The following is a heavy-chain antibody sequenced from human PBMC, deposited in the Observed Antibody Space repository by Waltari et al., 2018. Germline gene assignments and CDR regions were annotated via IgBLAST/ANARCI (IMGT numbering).Heavy chain of an antibody. CDR1: GYSISSGYY. CDR3: ARDREAAGLDY. CDR2: IYSGGST. J-gene: IGHJ4*02. D-gene: IGHD6-13*01. V-gene: IGHV3-53*01. Sequence: VQLQESGPGLVKPSETLSLTCAVSGYSISSGYYWGWIRQPPGKGLEWVSVIYSGGSTYYADSVKGRFTISRDNSKNTLYLQMNSLRAEDTAVYYCARDREAAGLDYWGQGTLVTVSS.